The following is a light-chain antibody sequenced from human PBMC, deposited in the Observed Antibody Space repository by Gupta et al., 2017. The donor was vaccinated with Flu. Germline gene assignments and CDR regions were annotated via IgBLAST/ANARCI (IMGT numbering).Light chain of an antibody. CDR2: AAS. V-gene: IGKV1-27*01. CDR1: PAINNY. J-gene: IGKJ1*01. CDR3: QKYDSVPWT. Sequence: PSSLSASVGDRVTITCRASPAINNYLAWYQQKPGKVPKVLIYAASTLQSGVPSRFSGSGSGTEFTLTISSLQPEDVATYYCQKYDSVPWTFGQGTKVEI.